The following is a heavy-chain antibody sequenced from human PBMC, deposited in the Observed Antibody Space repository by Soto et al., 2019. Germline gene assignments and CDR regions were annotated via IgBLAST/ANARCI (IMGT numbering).Heavy chain of an antibody. Sequence: QLQLQESGPGLVKPSETLSLTCTVSGGSISSSSYYWGWIRQPPGKGLEWIGSIYYSGSTYYNPSLKSRVTISVDTSKNQFSLKLSSVTAADTAVYYCARKVKGLQLDYWGQGTLVTVSS. CDR2: IYYSGST. V-gene: IGHV4-39*01. J-gene: IGHJ4*02. CDR3: ARKVKGLQLDY. D-gene: IGHD1-1*01. CDR1: GGSISSSSYY.